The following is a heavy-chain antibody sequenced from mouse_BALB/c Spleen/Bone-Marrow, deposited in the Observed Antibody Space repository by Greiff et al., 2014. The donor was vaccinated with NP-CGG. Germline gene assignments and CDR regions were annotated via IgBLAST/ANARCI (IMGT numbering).Heavy chain of an antibody. Sequence: VQLKQSGPGLGKPSQSLSLTCTVPGYSITRDYAWNWVRQFPGNKMEWMGYISYSGSTSYNPSLKSRISITRDTSKNQFFLQLNSVTTEDTATYYCASQDVYYYAMDYWGQGTSVTVSS. V-gene: IGHV3-2*02. CDR3: ASQDVYYYAMDY. J-gene: IGHJ4*01. CDR1: GYSITRDYA. D-gene: IGHD3-2*02. CDR2: ISYSGST.